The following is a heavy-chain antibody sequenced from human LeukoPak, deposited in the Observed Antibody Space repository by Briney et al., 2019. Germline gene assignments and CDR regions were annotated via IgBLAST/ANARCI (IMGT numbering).Heavy chain of an antibody. Sequence: GEPLKISCKGSGSIFTSYWIGGVRELRGKGLEGMGIIYPGDSDTKYSPSFQGQVTISADKSISTAYLQWRSLKASDTAMYYCARPRGDSSGWYYYFDYWGQGTLVTVSS. D-gene: IGHD6-19*01. CDR3: ARPRGDSSGWYYYFDY. CDR1: GSIFTSYW. V-gene: IGHV5-51*01. J-gene: IGHJ4*02. CDR2: IYPGDSDT.